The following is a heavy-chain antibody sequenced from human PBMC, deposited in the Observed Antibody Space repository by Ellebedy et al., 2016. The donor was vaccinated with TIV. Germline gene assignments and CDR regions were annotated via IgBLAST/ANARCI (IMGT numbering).Heavy chain of an antibody. CDR3: AREVAGGMDV. Sequence: SETLSLTXTVSGGSISSYYWSWIRQPPGKGLEWIGYIYYSGSTNYNPSLKSRVTISVDTSKNQFSLKLSSVTAADTAVYYCAREVAGGMDVWGQGTTVTVSS. D-gene: IGHD6-19*01. CDR1: GGSISSYY. V-gene: IGHV4-59*01. J-gene: IGHJ6*02. CDR2: IYYSGST.